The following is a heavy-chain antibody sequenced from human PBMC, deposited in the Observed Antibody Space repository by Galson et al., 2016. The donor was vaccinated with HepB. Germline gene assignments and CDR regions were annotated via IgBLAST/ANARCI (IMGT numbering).Heavy chain of an antibody. D-gene: IGHD3-3*01. CDR3: ARESHYDGYYPDFDY. J-gene: IGHJ4*02. CDR2: INPTSGDT. CDR1: GYTFTGYY. V-gene: IGHV1-2*04. Sequence: SVKVSCKASGYTFTGYYIHWVRQAPGQGLEWMGWINPTSGDTHYAQKFQGWVTMTRDTSITTAYMELSRLRSDGTSVYYCARESHYDGYYPDFDYWGQGTRVTVSS.